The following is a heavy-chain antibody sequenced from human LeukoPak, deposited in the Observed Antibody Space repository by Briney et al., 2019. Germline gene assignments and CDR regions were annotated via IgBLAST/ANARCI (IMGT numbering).Heavy chain of an antibody. D-gene: IGHD3-9*01. V-gene: IGHV4-34*01. J-gene: IGHJ4*02. CDR2: INHSGST. CDR3: ARVRYYDILTGYYGDGYFDY. Sequence: SETLSLTYIVYGGSFSGYYWSWIRQPPGKGLEWIGEINHSGSTNYNPSLKSRVTISVDTSKNQISLKLSSVTAADTAVYYCARVRYYDILTGYYGDGYFDYWGQGTLVTVSS. CDR1: GGSFSGYY.